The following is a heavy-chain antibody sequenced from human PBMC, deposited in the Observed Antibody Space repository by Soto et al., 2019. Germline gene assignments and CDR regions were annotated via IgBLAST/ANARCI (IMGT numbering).Heavy chain of an antibody. J-gene: IGHJ3*02. Sequence: PGGSLRLSCAASGFTFSNAWMNWVRQAPGKGLEWVGRIKSKTDGGTTDYAAPVKGRFTISRDDSKNTLYLQMNSLKTEDTAVYYCTTESGLPFYYYDSSGSHCDAFDIWGQGTMVTVSS. V-gene: IGHV3-15*07. CDR3: TTESGLPFYYYDSSGSHCDAFDI. CDR2: IKSKTDGGTT. CDR1: GFTFSNAW. D-gene: IGHD3-22*01.